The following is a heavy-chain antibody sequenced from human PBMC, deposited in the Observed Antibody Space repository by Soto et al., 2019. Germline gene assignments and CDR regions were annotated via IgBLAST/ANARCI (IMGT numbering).Heavy chain of an antibody. CDR3: TWSLVARDAFDE. CDR2: ISGSGDRT. CDR1: VFTFSTSV. J-gene: IGHJ3*01. V-gene: IGHV3-23*01. Sequence: EVQLSESGGGLVQPGGSLRLSFAASVFTFSTSVMSWVRQAPEKGLQWVSSISGSGDRTYYADSVKGRFTVSRDNSRNTLYLDMTTVTADDTALYYCTWSLVARDAFDEWGQGTMVIVSS. D-gene: IGHD5-12*01.